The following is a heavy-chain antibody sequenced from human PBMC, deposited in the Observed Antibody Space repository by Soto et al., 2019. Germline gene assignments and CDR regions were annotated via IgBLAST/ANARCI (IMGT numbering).Heavy chain of an antibody. Sequence: QVQRVESGGGVVQPGRSLRLSCAASGFTFSSYAMHWVRQAPGKGLEWVAVISYDGSNKYYADSVKGRFTISRDNSKNTLYLQMNSLRAEDTAVYYCAREPPGEIWGQGTLVTVSS. V-gene: IGHV3-30-3*01. CDR1: GFTFSSYA. CDR2: ISYDGSNK. CDR3: AREPPGEI. J-gene: IGHJ4*02.